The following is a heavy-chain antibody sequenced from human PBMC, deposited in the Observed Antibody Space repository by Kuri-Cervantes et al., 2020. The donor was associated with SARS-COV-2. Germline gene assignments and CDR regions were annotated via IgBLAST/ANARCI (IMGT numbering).Heavy chain of an antibody. D-gene: IGHD4-17*01. V-gene: IGHV3-30*03. Sequence: GGSLRLSCEVSGVTFSSYAMHWVRQAPGKGLEWVAVISYDGSNKYYADSVKGRFTISRDNSKNTLYLQMNSLRAEDTAVYYCARGYSDYGDRYFDLWGRGTLVTVSS. CDR1: GVTFSSYA. CDR2: ISYDGSNK. J-gene: IGHJ2*01. CDR3: ARGYSDYGDRYFDL.